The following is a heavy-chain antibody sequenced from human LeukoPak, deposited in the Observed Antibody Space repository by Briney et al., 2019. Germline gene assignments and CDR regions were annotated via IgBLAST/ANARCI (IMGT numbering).Heavy chain of an antibody. CDR2: ISGSGGST. CDR3: AKAPRNYYDSSGYYY. D-gene: IGHD3-22*01. CDR1: GFTFSSYA. V-gene: IGHV3-23*01. J-gene: IGHJ4*02. Sequence: PGGSLRLSCAASGFTFSSYAMGWVRQAPGKGLEWVSAISGSGGSTYYADSVKGRFTISRDNSKNTLYLQMNSLRAEDTAVYYCAKAPRNYYDSSGYYYWGQGTLVTVSS.